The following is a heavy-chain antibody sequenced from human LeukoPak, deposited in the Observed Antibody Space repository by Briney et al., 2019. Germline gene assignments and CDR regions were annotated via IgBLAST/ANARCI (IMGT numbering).Heavy chain of an antibody. CDR1: QFTFSTFA. Sequence: GGSLRLSCAASQFTFSTFAMSWVRQAPGKGLEWVSVICGTSNNTYYADSVKGRFTISRDNSKNTLCLQMSSLRAEDTALYYCAKNSGGSCYSHFNDWGQGTLVTVSS. CDR3: AKNSGGSCYSHFND. V-gene: IGHV3-23*01. CDR2: ICGTSNNT. D-gene: IGHD2-15*01. J-gene: IGHJ4*02.